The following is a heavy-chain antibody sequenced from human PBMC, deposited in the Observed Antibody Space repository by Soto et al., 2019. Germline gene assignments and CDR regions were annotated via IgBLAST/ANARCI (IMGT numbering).Heavy chain of an antibody. Sequence: ASETLSLTCTVSGGSISSGGYYWSWIRQHPRKGLEWIGYIYYSGSTYYNPSLKSRVTISVDTSKNQFSLKLSSVTAADTAVYYCARIRGDSRNFGYWGQGTLVTVSS. J-gene: IGHJ4*02. CDR3: ARIRGDSRNFGY. CDR2: IYYSGST. V-gene: IGHV4-31*03. CDR1: GGSISSGGYY. D-gene: IGHD5-18*01.